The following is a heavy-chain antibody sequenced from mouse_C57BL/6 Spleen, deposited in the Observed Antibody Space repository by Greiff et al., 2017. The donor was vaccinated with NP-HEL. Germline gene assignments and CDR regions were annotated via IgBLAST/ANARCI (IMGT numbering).Heavy chain of an antibody. J-gene: IGHJ4*01. Sequence: EVHLVESGPELVKPGASVKIPCKASGYTFTDYNMDWVKQSHGKSLEWIGDINPNNGGTIYNQKFKGKATLTVDKSSSTAYMELRSLTSEDTAVYYCARWEVTARYAMDYWGQGTSVTVSS. CDR1: GYTFTDYN. V-gene: IGHV1-18*01. CDR2: INPNNGGT. CDR3: ARWEVTARYAMDY. D-gene: IGHD2-2*01.